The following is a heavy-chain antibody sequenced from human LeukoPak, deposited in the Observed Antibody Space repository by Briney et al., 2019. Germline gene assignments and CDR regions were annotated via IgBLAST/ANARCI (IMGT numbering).Heavy chain of an antibody. CDR3: ASWAVAGYHFDY. D-gene: IGHD6-19*01. CDR1: GGSISSYY. CDR2: IYYSGST. V-gene: IGHV4-59*01. Sequence: SETLSLTCTVSGGSISSYYWSWIRQPPGKGLEWIGYIYYSGSTNYNPSLKSRVTISVDTSKNQFSLKLSSVTAADTAVYYCASWAVAGYHFDYWGQGTLVTVSS. J-gene: IGHJ4*02.